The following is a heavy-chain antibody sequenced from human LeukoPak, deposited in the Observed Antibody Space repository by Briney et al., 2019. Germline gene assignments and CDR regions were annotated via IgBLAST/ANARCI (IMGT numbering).Heavy chain of an antibody. CDR1: VYSFTSYW. CDR2: IYPGDSDT. Sequence: GESLKISCKVSVYSFTSYWIGSVRQMPGKGLEWMGIIYPGDSDTRYSPSFQHHVTIAAHKSIRTSYLQSSSLQASDTAMYYCARPGATAAAGTWAYWGQGTLVTVSS. V-gene: IGHV5-51*03. CDR3: ARPGATAAAGTWAY. J-gene: IGHJ4*02. D-gene: IGHD6-13*01.